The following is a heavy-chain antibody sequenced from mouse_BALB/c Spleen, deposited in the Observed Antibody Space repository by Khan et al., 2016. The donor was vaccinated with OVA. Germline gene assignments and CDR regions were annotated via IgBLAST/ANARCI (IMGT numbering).Heavy chain of an antibody. V-gene: IGHV1-5*01. CDR2: IYPGNSDT. CDR3: TRGGFSSFAY. D-gene: IGHD1-3*01. J-gene: IGHJ3*01. CDR1: GYSFTSYL. Sequence: VQLQQSGPVLARPGASVKMSCKASGYSFTSYLIHWVKQRPGQGLEWIGDIYPGNSDTRYNQTLKDKAKLTSGTSASTAYMELSSLTNEDSAVYCCTRGGFSSFAYWGQGTLVTVSA.